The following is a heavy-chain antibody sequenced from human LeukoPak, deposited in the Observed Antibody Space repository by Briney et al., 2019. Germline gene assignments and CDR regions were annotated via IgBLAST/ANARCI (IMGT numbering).Heavy chain of an antibody. CDR1: GGSISSSSYY. J-gene: IGHJ4*02. CDR3: ASSERFGELSTFDY. Sequence: SETLSLTCTVSGGSISSSSYYWGWIRQPPGKGLEWIGSIYYSGSTYYNPSLKSRVTISVDTSKNQFSLKLSSVTAADTAVYYCASSERFGELSTFDYWGQGTLVTVSS. V-gene: IGHV4-39*07. D-gene: IGHD3-10*01. CDR2: IYYSGST.